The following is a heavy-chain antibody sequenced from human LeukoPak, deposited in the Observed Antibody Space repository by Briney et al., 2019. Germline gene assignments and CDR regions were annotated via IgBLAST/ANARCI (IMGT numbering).Heavy chain of an antibody. CDR3: ARVLGAAAGTV. V-gene: IGHV1-46*01. J-gene: IGHJ4*02. CDR2: INPSGGST. Sequence: ASVKVSCKAPGYTFTSYYMHWVRQAPGQGLEWMGIINPSGGSTSYAQKFQGRVTMTRDMSTSTVYMELSSLRSEDTAVYYCARVLGAAAGTVWGQGTLVTVSS. CDR1: GYTFTSYY. D-gene: IGHD6-13*01.